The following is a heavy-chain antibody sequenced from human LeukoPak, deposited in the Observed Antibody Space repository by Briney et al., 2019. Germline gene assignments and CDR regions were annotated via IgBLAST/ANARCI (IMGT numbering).Heavy chain of an antibody. D-gene: IGHD3-22*01. J-gene: IGHJ4*02. Sequence: SETLSLTCAVYGGSFSGYYWSWIRQPPGKGLEWIGEINHSGSTNYNPSLKSRVTISVDTSKNQFSLKLSSVTAADTAVYYCARVGANYYDSSGYLDHWGQGTLVTVSS. CDR3: ARVGANYYDSSGYLDH. CDR1: GGSFSGYY. V-gene: IGHV4-34*01. CDR2: INHSGST.